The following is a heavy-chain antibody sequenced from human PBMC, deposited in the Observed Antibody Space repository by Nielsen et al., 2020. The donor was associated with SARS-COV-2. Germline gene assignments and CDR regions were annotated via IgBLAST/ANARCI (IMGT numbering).Heavy chain of an antibody. J-gene: IGHJ4*02. CDR3: ARGGTAMASDS. CDR1: GFTFSSYA. CDR2: IYSGGST. V-gene: IGHV3-53*01. Sequence: GESLKISCEASGFTFSSYAMSWVRQAPGKGLEWVSVIYSGGSTFYADSVNGRFTISRDNSKNTLYLQMNSLRTDDTAVYFCARGGTAMASDSWGQGTLVTVSS. D-gene: IGHD5-18*01.